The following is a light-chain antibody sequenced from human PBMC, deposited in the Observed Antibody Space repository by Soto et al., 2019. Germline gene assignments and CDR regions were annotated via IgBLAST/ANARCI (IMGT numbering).Light chain of an antibody. CDR1: QSISSE. Sequence: EIVMTQSPATLSVSPGERATLSCRASQSISSELVWYQQKPGQPPRLLIYGASTRATGVPARFTGSGSGSDFTLTISGLQSEDFAVYYCQQGHNWPLTFGQGTRLEI. J-gene: IGKJ2*01. V-gene: IGKV3-15*01. CDR3: QQGHNWPLT. CDR2: GAS.